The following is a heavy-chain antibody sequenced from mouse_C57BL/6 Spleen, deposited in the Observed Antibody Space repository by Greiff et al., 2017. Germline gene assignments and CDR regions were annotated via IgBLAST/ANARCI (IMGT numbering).Heavy chain of an antibody. V-gene: IGHV5-4*01. CDR1: GFTFSSYA. Sequence: EVKLMESGGGLVKPGGSLKLSCAASGFTFSSYAMSWVRQTPEKRLEWVATISDGGSYTYYPDNVKGRFTISRDNAKNNLYLQMSHLKSEDTAMYYCARDPLYYAMDYWGQGTSVTVSS. CDR3: ARDPLYYAMDY. J-gene: IGHJ4*01. CDR2: ISDGGSYT.